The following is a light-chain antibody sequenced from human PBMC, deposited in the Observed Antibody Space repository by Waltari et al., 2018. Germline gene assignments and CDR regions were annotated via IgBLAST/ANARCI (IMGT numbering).Light chain of an antibody. CDR2: EDT. J-gene: IGLJ3*02. CDR1: SSDVGGFNL. Sequence: QSALTQPASVSGSPGQSIAISCPGTSSDVGGFNLVSWYQHHPAKGKLIIYEDTRRPSGVSDRFSGSKSGNTASLTISGLQAEDEADYFCSSYAGSGTFAVFGGGTKLTVL. V-gene: IGLV2-23*02. CDR3: SSYAGSGTFAV.